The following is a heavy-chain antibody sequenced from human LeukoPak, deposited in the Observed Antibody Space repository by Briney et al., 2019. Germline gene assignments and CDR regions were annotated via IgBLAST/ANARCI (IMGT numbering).Heavy chain of an antibody. CDR1: GFTFSSYA. D-gene: IGHD6-6*01. CDR3: ARGYSSSSWSLFDY. V-gene: IGHV3-23*01. CDR2: ISGSGGST. Sequence: GGSLRLSCAASGFTFSSYAMSWVRQAPGKGLEWVSAISGSGGSTYYADSVKGRFTISRDNSKNTLYLQMNSLRAEDTAVCYCARGYSSSSWSLFDYWGQGTLVTVSS. J-gene: IGHJ4*02.